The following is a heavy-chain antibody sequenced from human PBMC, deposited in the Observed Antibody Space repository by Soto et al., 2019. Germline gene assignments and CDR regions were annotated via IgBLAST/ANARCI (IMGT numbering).Heavy chain of an antibody. CDR3: AGGTGSTPPDAFDI. CDR2: ISSSSSYI. J-gene: IGHJ3*02. CDR1: GFTFSSYA. V-gene: IGHV3-21*01. D-gene: IGHD1-26*01. Sequence: GGSLRLSCAASGFTFSSYAMSWVRQAPGKGLEWVSSISSSSSYIYYADSVKGRFTISRDNAKNSLYLQMNSLRAEDTAVYYCAGGTGSTPPDAFDIWGQGTMVTVSS.